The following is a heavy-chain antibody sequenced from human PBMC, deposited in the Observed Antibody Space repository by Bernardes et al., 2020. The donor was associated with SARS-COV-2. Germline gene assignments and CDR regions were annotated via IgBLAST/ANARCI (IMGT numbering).Heavy chain of an antibody. J-gene: IGHJ3*02. CDR2: IGTAGDT. Sequence: GGSLRLSCASSGFTFSSYYMHWVRQATGKGLEWVSAIGTAGDTYHPGSVKGRFTIARENAKNSWHLQMNSLGAGDTTVYYCTRTLSSSWGVDDAVNIWGQRTNVTVSS. CDR3: TRTLSSSWGVDDAVNI. D-gene: IGHD6-13*01. V-gene: IGHV3-13*01. CDR1: GFTFSSYY.